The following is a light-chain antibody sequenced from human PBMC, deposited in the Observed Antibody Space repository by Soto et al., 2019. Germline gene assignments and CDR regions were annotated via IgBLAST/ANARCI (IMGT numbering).Light chain of an antibody. CDR3: QQSYSSPPT. V-gene: IGKV1-39*01. J-gene: IGKJ1*01. Sequence: DIKMSQSPSSLSASVGDRVTITCQASQDISNYLNWYQQKPGKAPKLLIYDASSLQSGVPSRFSGSRSGPDFTLTISSLQPEDFATYYCQQSYSSPPTFGQGTKVDIK. CDR1: QDISNY. CDR2: DAS.